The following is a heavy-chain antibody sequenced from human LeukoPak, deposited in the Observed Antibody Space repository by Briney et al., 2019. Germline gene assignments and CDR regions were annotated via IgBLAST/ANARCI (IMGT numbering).Heavy chain of an antibody. J-gene: IGHJ4*02. D-gene: IGHD5-24*01. CDR1: GKTLSVLS. V-gene: IGHV1-24*01. CDR2: TDPEDGET. Sequence: ASVKVSCKVSGKTLSVLSIHWLRQPPGKRLEWLGGTDPEDGETIYAQTFQGRVTMTEDSSRDTAYCELSSLRTKHTPVNSSVTEYTIRAVDYFDYWGRGTLVPVSP. CDR3: VTEYTIRAVDYFDY.